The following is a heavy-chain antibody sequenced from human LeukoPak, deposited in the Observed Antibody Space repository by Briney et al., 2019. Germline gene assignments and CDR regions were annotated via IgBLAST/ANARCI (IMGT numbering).Heavy chain of an antibody. Sequence: SETLSLTCAVYGGSFSGYYWTWIRQPPGKGLEWIGEINHTGSTNYNPSLKSRVTTSLDTSNNQFSLKLTSVTAADTAVYYCATDGGGYGSGTYPLWGQGTLVTVSS. D-gene: IGHD3-10*01. CDR2: INHTGST. CDR1: GGSFSGYY. V-gene: IGHV4-34*01. J-gene: IGHJ4*02. CDR3: ATDGGGYGSGTYPL.